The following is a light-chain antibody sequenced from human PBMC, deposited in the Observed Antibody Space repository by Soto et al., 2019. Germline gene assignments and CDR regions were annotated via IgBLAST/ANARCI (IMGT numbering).Light chain of an antibody. Sequence: EIVLTQSPATLSLSPGERATLSCRASQSVSNYLGWYQQKSGQAPRLLISDVSKRATGIPARFSGSGSGTDFTLTISSLEHEDVAVYYCQHRVNWPTFGGGTKVEIK. CDR1: QSVSNY. V-gene: IGKV3-11*01. CDR2: DVS. J-gene: IGKJ4*01. CDR3: QHRVNWPT.